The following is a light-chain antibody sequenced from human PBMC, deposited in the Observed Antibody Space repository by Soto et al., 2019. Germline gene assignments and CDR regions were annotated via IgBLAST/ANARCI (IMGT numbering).Light chain of an antibody. V-gene: IGLV2-11*01. J-gene: IGLJ2*01. Sequence: QSVLTQPRSVSGSPGQSVTISCTGTSSDVGVYNYVSWYQQHPGKAPKLIIYDVTKRPSGVPDRFSGSKSANTASLIISGLQAADEAEYYCCCCSYADSSSFRVLFGGGTQLTV. CDR2: DVT. CDR1: SSDVGVYNY. CDR3: CSYADSSSFRVL.